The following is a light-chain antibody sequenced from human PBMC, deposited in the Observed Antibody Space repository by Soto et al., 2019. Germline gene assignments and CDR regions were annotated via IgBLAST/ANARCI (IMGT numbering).Light chain of an antibody. CDR3: QQYDNLPPLP. Sequence: DIQMTQSPSSLSASVGDRVTITCQASQAISNYLNWYQQKPGKAPKLLIYDASNLEKGVPSRFRGSGSGTDFTFTISSMQPEDISTYYYQQYDNLPPLPLGGGTKVEIK. CDR1: QAISNY. V-gene: IGKV1-33*01. J-gene: IGKJ4*01. CDR2: DAS.